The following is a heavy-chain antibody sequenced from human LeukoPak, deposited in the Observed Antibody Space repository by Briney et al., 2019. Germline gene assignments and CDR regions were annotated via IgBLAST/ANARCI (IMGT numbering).Heavy chain of an antibody. CDR3: AKDGYSSGWYKGYYFDY. V-gene: IGHV3-23*01. CDR1: GFTFSSYA. CDR2: ISGSGGST. D-gene: IGHD6-19*01. Sequence: GGSLRLSCAASGFTFSSYAMSWVRQAPGKGLEWVSAISGSGGSTYYADSVKGRFTISRDNSKNTLYPQMNSLRAEDTAVYYCAKDGYSSGWYKGYYFDYWGQGTLVTVSS. J-gene: IGHJ4*02.